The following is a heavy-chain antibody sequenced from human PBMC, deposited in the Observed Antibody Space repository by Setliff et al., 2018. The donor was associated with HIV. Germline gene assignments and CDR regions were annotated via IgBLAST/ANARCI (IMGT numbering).Heavy chain of an antibody. CDR1: GGSFSGYY. CDR3: ANTKGVPGLFDY. V-gene: IGHV4-34*01. D-gene: IGHD2-8*01. CDR2: INHSGST. Sequence: SETLSLTCAVSGGSFSGYYWTWIRQPPGKGLEWIGEINHSGSTNYKPSLKSRVTISVDTSKNQFSLKLSSVTAADTAVYYCANTKGVPGLFDYWGQGILVT. J-gene: IGHJ4*02.